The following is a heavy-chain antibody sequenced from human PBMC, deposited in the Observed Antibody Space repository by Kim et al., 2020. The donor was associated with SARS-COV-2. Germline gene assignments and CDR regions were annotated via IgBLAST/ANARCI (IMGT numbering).Heavy chain of an antibody. J-gene: IGHJ4*02. CDR1: GFTFSSYW. CDR2: IKQDGSEK. D-gene: IGHD2-2*02. Sequence: GGSLRLSCAASGFTFSSYWMSWVRQAPGKGLEWVANIKQDGSEKYYVDSVKGRFTISRDNAKNSLYLQMNSLRAEDTAVYYCARVGEYQLLYFRPEPLNFDYWGQGTLVTVSS. V-gene: IGHV3-7*01. CDR3: ARVGEYQLLYFRPEPLNFDY.